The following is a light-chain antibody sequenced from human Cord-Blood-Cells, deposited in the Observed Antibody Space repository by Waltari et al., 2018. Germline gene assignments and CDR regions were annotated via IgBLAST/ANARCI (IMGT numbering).Light chain of an antibody. CDR2: CES. CDR3: QQDDSTPYN. Sequence: DIVITQSPDSLAVSLGERATINCKSSQRVLYSSNNKNYLAWYQQKPGQPPELLSQCESTREAGVPDRWSGSGSGTEFTLTISSLQDEDVAVYYCQQDDSTPYNFGQGTKLEI. J-gene: IGKJ2*01. CDR1: QRVLYSSNNKNY. V-gene: IGKV4-1*01.